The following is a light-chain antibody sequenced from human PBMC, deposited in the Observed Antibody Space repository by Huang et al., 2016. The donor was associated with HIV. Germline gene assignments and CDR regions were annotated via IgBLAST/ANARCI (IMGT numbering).Light chain of an antibody. V-gene: IGKV3-15*01. CDR3: QQYNSWPGT. CDR2: SAA. CDR1: PSVSSN. J-gene: IGKJ1*01. Sequence: EIVMTQSPATLPVSPGESATLSCRGSPSVSSNLGWYQQKPGQAPMLLIYSAATRATGIPARFSGSGSGTEFTLTISSLQSEDFAVYHCQQYNSWPGTFGQGTKVEIK.